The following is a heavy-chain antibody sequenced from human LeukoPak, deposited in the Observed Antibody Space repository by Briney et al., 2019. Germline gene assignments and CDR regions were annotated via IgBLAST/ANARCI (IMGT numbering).Heavy chain of an antibody. CDR2: IYYIGNT. J-gene: IGHJ4*02. D-gene: IGHD2-2*01. CDR3: AGTRRRGSITPMGY. V-gene: IGHV4-30-4*01. Sequence: SETLSLTCTVSGGSISSGDYYWSWIRQPPGKGLEWIGYIYYIGNTFYNPSLKSRVTISVDTSKNQFSLKLSSVTAADTAVYYCAGTRRRGSITPMGYWGQGTLVTVSS. CDR1: GGSISSGDYY.